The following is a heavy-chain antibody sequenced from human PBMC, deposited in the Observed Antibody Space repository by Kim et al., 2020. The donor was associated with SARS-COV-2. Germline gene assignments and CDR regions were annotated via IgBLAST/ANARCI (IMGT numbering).Heavy chain of an antibody. D-gene: IGHD2-21*01. CDR3: AKVSYCGGDCYLDAFDI. V-gene: IGHV3-23*01. Sequence: VKGRFTISRDNSKNTLYLQMNSLRAEDTAVYYCAKVSYCGGDCYLDAFDIWGQGTMVTVSS. J-gene: IGHJ3*02.